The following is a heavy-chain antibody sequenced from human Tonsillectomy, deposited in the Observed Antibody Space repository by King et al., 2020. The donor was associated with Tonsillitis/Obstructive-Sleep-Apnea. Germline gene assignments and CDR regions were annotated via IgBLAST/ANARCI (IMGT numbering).Heavy chain of an antibody. D-gene: IGHD1-26*01. CDR1: GFTFSSYA. Sequence: QLVQSGGGLVQPGGSLRLSCAASGFTFSSYAMSWVRQAPGKGLEWVSAINSRGGDTYYADSVKGRFTISRDNSKNALYLQMNSLRAEDTAVYYCAKNIVGDSPPFGYWGQGTLVTVSS. CDR2: INSRGGDT. V-gene: IGHV3-23*04. CDR3: AKNIVGDSPPFGY. J-gene: IGHJ4*02.